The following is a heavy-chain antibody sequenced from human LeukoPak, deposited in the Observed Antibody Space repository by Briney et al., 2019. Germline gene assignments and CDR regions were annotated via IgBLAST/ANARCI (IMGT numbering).Heavy chain of an antibody. CDR1: GFTFSDYY. J-gene: IGHJ4*02. CDR3: ARKVGDY. V-gene: IGHV3-7*01. D-gene: IGHD2-2*01. CDR2: INQDGSEK. Sequence: GGSLRLSCAASGFTFSDYYMSWIRQAPGKGLEWVANINQDGSEKHYVDSVKGRFTISRDNAKNSLYLQMSSLRAEDTAVYYCARKVGDYWGQGTLVTVSS.